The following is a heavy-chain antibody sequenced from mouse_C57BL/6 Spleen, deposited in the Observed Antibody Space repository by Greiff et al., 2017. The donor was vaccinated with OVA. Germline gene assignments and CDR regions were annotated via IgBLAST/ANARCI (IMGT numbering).Heavy chain of an antibody. CDR2: NYPGDGDT. CDR1: GYAFSSSW. D-gene: IGHD1-1*01. CDR3: ARAVVSAMYY. V-gene: IGHV1-82*01. Sequence: VQLQQSGPELVKPGASVKISCKASGYAFSSSWMNWVKQRPGKGLGWIGRNYPGDGDTNYNGKFKGKATLTADKSSSTAYMQLSSLTSEDSAVYICARAVVSAMYYWGQGTSDTVSS. J-gene: IGHJ4*01.